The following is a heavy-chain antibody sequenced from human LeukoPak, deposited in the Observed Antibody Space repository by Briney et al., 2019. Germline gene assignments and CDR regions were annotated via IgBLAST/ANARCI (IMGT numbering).Heavy chain of an antibody. J-gene: IGHJ3*02. V-gene: IGHV3-30*02. CDR2: IRYDGSNK. CDR3: AKNRDVVVPDAFDI. Sequence: GGSLRLSCAASGFTFSSYAMHWVRQAPGKGLEWVAFIRYDGSNKYYADSVKGRFTISRDNSKSTLYLQMNSLRAEDTAVYYCAKNRDVVVPDAFDIWGQGTMVTVSS. D-gene: IGHD2-2*01. CDR1: GFTFSSYA.